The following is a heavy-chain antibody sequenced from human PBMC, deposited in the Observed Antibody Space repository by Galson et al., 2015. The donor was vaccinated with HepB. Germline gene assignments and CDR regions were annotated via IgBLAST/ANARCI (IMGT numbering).Heavy chain of an antibody. CDR2: INADNGNT. D-gene: IGHD2-21*01. CDR1: GYTFTNYA. CDR3: ARAAYCGTCRCSDALDI. J-gene: IGHJ3*02. Sequence: SVKVSCKASGYTFTNYALHWVRQAPGQRLEWMGWINADNGNTKYSQKLQGRVTITRDTSATTTYMEVSSLRSEDMAVYYCARAAYCGTCRCSDALDIWGGGTMVTVSS. V-gene: IGHV1-3*01.